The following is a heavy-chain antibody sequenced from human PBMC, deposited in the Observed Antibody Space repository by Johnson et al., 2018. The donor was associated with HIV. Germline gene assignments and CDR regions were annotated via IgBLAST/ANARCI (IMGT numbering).Heavy chain of an antibody. CDR1: GFTFSRYD. CDR3: ARATYYYDFSGYLTRPRSFDI. V-gene: IGHV3-13*01. J-gene: IGHJ3*02. Sequence: VQLVESGGGLVQPGGSLRLSCAASGFTFSRYDIPWVRQATGKGLQWLSAIRTAGATYYPGSVKGRFTISRHNAKNSLYLEMNRLRVEDTALYYCARATYYYDFSGYLTRPRSFDIWGQGTMVTVSS. D-gene: IGHD3-22*01. CDR2: IRTAGAT.